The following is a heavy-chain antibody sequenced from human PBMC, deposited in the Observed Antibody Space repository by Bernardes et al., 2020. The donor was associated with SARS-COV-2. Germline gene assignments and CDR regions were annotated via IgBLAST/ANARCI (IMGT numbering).Heavy chain of an antibody. CDR2: FDPEDGET. D-gene: IGHD6-19*01. CDR3: ATSIAVAGTPRSYYYYYGMDV. CDR1: GYTLTELS. J-gene: IGHJ6*02. V-gene: IGHV1-24*01. Sequence: ASVKVSCKVSGYTLTELSMHWVRQAPGKGLEWMGGFDPEDGETIYAQKFQGRVTMTEDTSTDTAYMELSSLRSEDTAVYYCATSIAVAGTPRSYYYYYGMDVWGQGTPVTVSS.